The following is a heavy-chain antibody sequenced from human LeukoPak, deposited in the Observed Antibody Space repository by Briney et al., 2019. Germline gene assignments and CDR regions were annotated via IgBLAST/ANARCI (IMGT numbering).Heavy chain of an antibody. D-gene: IGHD2-8*01. CDR2: IYHSGST. J-gene: IGHJ4*02. Sequence: SQTLSLTCTVSNGSISSVGYYWSWIRQNPGKGLEFIGYIYHSGSTYYNPSLKRPITISMDTSENQFSLRLTAVTAADSAIYYCARTPSRTKVFDYWGQGTLVTVSS. CDR1: NGSISSVGYY. CDR3: ARTPSRTKVFDY. V-gene: IGHV4-31*01.